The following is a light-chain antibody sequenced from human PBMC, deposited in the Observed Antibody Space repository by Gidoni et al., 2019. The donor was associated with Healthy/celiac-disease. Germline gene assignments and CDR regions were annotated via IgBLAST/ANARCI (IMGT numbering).Light chain of an antibody. CDR2: DAS. CDR1: QDISNY. CDR3: QQYDNLPLT. Sequence: DIQITQSLSSLSASVGHRVTITCQASQDISNYLNWYQQKPGKAPKLLIYDASNLETGVPSRFSGSGSGTDFTFTISSLQPEDIATYYCQQYDNLPLTFXGXTKVEIK. J-gene: IGKJ4*01. V-gene: IGKV1-33*01.